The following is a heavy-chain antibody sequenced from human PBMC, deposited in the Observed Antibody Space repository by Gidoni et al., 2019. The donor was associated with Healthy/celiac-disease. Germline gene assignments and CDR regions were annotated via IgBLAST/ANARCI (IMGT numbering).Heavy chain of an antibody. Sequence: EVQLVESGGGLVKPGGSLRLSCAASGFIFSSYSLNGVRQAPGKGLEWVSSITTSSSYIYYADSLKGRFNISRDNAKNSLYLQMNSLRAEDTAVYYCAREGELELVHHYYYGMDVWGQGTTVTVSS. CDR2: ITTSSSYI. D-gene: IGHD1-7*01. V-gene: IGHV3-21*01. J-gene: IGHJ6*02. CDR3: AREGELELVHHYYYGMDV. CDR1: GFIFSSYS.